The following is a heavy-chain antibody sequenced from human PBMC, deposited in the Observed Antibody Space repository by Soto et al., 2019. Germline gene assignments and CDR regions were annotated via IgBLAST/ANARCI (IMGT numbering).Heavy chain of an antibody. D-gene: IGHD2-15*01. V-gene: IGHV3-23*01. Sequence: GGSLRLSCAASGFTFSSYAMSWVRQAPGKGLEWVSAISGSGGSTYYADSVKGRFTISRDNSKNTLYLQMNSLRADDTAVYYCAKDPGVVALSPAFDYWGQGTLVTVSS. J-gene: IGHJ4*02. CDR2: ISGSGGST. CDR3: AKDPGVVALSPAFDY. CDR1: GFTFSSYA.